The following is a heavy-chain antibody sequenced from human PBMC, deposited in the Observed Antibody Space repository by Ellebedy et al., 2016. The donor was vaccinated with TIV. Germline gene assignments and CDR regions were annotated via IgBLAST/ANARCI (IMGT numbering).Heavy chain of an antibody. Sequence: ASVKVSCKASGYTFTGYYMHWVRQAPGQGLEWMGWINPNSGGTNYAQKFQGRVTMTTDTSTSTAYMELRSLRSDDTAVYYCARDLRSIAARDDYWGQGTLVTVSS. CDR1: GYTFTGYY. CDR3: ARDLRSIAARDDY. CDR2: INPNSGGT. V-gene: IGHV1-2*02. J-gene: IGHJ4*02. D-gene: IGHD6-6*01.